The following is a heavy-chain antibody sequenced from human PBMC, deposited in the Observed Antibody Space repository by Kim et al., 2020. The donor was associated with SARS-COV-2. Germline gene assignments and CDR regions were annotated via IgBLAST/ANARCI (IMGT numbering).Heavy chain of an antibody. CDR1: GGTFSSYA. V-gene: IGHV1-69*13. D-gene: IGHD3-3*01. J-gene: IGHJ6*02. CDR2: IIPIFGTA. Sequence: SVKVSCKASGGTFSSYAISWVRQAPGQGLEWMGGIIPIFGTANYAQKFQGRVTITADESTSTAYMELSSLRSEDTAVYYCARGNLRIFGVVPGTDGMDVWGQGTTVTVSS. CDR3: ARGNLRIFGVVPGTDGMDV.